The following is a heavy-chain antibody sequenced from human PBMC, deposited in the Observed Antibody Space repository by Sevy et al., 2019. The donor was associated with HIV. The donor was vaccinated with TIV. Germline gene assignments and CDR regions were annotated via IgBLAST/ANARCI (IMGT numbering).Heavy chain of an antibody. D-gene: IGHD2-2*01. CDR2: IYYSGST. Sequence: SETLSLTCTVSGGSISSYYWSWIRQPPGKGLEWIGYIYYSGSTNYNPSLKSRVTISVDTSKNQFSLKLSSVTAADTAVYYCARAHPSNIGVVPAAQGGFDIWGQGTMVTVSS. V-gene: IGHV4-59*01. CDR3: ARAHPSNIGVVPAAQGGFDI. CDR1: GGSISSYY. J-gene: IGHJ3*02.